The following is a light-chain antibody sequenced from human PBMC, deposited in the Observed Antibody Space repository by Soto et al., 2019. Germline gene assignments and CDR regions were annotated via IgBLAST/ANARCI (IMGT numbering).Light chain of an antibody. CDR2: KAS. Sequence: DVEMTQSPSTLPTSIGDRVTINCRASQNVSNWLAWYQQKPGKAPKLLIYKASRLESGVPSRFSASGSGTDFTRTINSLQSDDFATYFCQQYSKKSTFGQGTKLEIK. V-gene: IGKV1-5*03. CDR1: QNVSNW. CDR3: QQYSKKST. J-gene: IGKJ2*01.